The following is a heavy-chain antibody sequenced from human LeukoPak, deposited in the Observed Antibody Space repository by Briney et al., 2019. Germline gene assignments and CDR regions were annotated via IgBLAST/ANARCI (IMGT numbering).Heavy chain of an antibody. V-gene: IGHV3-23*01. CDR3: AKEDIVATMDY. D-gene: IGHD5-12*01. CDR1: PFTLTTYA. J-gene: IGHJ4*02. Sequence: RGCPRLSRVPSPFTLTTYATSWGRPTPGRGRGWVAASSSSDASTYHADSVKGRFTISRDNSKNTLYLQMNSLRAEDTAVYYCAKEDIVATMDYWGQGTLVTVSS. CDR2: SSSSDAST.